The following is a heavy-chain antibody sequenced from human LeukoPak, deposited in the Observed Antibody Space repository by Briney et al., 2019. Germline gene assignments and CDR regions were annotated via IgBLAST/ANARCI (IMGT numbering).Heavy chain of an antibody. V-gene: IGHV1-69*04. J-gene: IGHJ6*02. D-gene: IGHD5-12*01. CDR2: IIPILGIA. CDR3: ARGFVVATMYYYYGMDV. CDR1: GGTFSSYA. Sequence: VASVKVSCKASGGTFSSYAISWVRQAPGQGLEWMGRIIPILGIANYAQKFQGRVTITADKSTSTAYMELSSLRSEDTAVYYCARGFVVATMYYYYGMDVWGQGTTVTVSS.